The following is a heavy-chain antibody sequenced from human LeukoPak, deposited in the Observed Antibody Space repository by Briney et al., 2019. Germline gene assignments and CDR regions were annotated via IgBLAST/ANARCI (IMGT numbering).Heavy chain of an antibody. V-gene: IGHV3-23*01. CDR3: AKDRAYSSSWYNY. Sequence: PGGSLRLSCAASGFTFSSYAMSWVRQAPGKRLEWVSAISGSGGSTYYADSVKGRFTISRDNSKNTLYLQMNSLRAEDTAVYYCAKDRAYSSSWYNYWGQGTLVTVSS. CDR2: ISGSGGST. CDR1: GFTFSSYA. J-gene: IGHJ4*02. D-gene: IGHD6-13*01.